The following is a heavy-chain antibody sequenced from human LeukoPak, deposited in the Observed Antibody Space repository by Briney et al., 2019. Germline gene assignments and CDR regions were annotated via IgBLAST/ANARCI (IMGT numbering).Heavy chain of an antibody. CDR3: ARGGASSEWFDP. CDR2: IHSSGTT. Sequence: SETLSLTCTVSGXSISGYYWSWIRQPPGKGLEWIAFIHSSGTTNYNPSLKSRVSLSVDTSNNQFSLNVNSVTAADTAVYYCARGGASSEWFDPWGQGTLVTVSS. CDR1: GXSISGYY. V-gene: IGHV4-59*01. D-gene: IGHD6-25*01. J-gene: IGHJ5*02.